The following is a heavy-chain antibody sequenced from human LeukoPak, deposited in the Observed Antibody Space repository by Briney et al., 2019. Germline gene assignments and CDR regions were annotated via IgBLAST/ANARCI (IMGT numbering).Heavy chain of an antibody. CDR2: INPKSGGT. CDR3: AKTFWTRDAFDI. D-gene: IGHD3/OR15-3a*01. CDR1: GYTFTSYY. Sequence: ASVKVSCKASGYTFTSYYMYWVRQAPGQGLEWMGWINPKSGGTNYAQKFQGRVTMTRDTSISTAYMELSRLRSDDSAVYYCAKTFWTRDAFDIWGQGTMVTVSS. J-gene: IGHJ3*02. V-gene: IGHV1-2*02.